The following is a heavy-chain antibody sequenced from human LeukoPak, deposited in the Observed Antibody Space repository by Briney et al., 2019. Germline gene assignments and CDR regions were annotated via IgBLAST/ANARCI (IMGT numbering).Heavy chain of an antibody. Sequence: GASVKVSCKASGYTFTSYGISWVRQAPGQGLEWMGWISAYNGNTNYAQKLQGRVTMTTDTSTSTAYMELRSLRSDDTAVYYCARDTVERWLVLDEFDHWGQGTLVTVSS. J-gene: IGHJ4*02. CDR1: GYTFTSYG. D-gene: IGHD6-19*01. CDR2: ISAYNGNT. V-gene: IGHV1-18*01. CDR3: ARDTVERWLVLDEFDH.